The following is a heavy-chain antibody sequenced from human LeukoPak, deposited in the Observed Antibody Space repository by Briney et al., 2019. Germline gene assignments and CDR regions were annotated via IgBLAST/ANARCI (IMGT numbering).Heavy chain of an antibody. J-gene: IGHJ4*02. CDR1: GYTFTGYY. Sequence: ASVKVSCKASGYTFTGYYMHWVRQAPGQGLEWMGWINPNSGGTNYAQKFQGRVTMTRDTSISTAYMELSRLRSDDTAVYYCARGIRYFDWLPLFDYWGQGTLVTVSS. D-gene: IGHD3-9*01. CDR2: INPNSGGT. V-gene: IGHV1-2*02. CDR3: ARGIRYFDWLPLFDY.